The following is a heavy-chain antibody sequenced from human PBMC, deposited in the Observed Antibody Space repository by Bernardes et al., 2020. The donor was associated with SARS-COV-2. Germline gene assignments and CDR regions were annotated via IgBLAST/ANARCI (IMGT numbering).Heavy chain of an antibody. CDR3: AKDFPAAASLGDGMDV. D-gene: IGHD6-13*01. V-gene: IGHV3-30*18. CDR1: GFTFSSYG. Sequence: GGSLRLSCAASGFTFSSYGMHWVRQAPGKGLEWVAVISYDGSNKYYADSVKGRFTISRDNSKNTLYLQMNSLRAEDTAVYYCAKDFPAAASLGDGMDVWGRGTTVTVSS. CDR2: ISYDGSNK. J-gene: IGHJ6*02.